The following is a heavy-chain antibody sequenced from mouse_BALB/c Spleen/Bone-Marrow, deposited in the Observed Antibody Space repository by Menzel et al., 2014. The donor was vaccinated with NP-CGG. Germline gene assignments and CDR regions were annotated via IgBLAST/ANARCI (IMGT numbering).Heavy chain of an antibody. V-gene: IGHV5-6-5*01. CDR2: ISSGGST. Sequence: EVKLVESGGGLVKPGGSLKLSCAASGFTFSSYAMSWVRQTPEKRLEWVASISSGGSTYYPDSVKGRFTISRDNARNILYLQMSSLRSEDTAMYYCARDDYDDQYYFDYRGQGTTLTVSS. CDR1: GFTFSSYA. D-gene: IGHD2-4*01. CDR3: ARDDYDDQYYFDY. J-gene: IGHJ2*01.